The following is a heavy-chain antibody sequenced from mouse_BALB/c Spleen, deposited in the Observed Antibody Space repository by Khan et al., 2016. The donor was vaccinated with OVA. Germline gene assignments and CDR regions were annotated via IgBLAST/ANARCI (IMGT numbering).Heavy chain of an antibody. Sequence: VQLKESGPGLVKPSQSLSLTCTVTGYSITSGYTWNWIRQFPGNKLEWMGFISYSGNTRYNPSLKSRISITRDTSKNQFFLQLNSVTSEDTATYYCARKDYYDYDPFPYWGQGTLVTVSA. CDR2: ISYSGNT. CDR3: ARKDYYDYDPFPY. J-gene: IGHJ3*01. V-gene: IGHV3-2*02. CDR1: GYSITSGYT. D-gene: IGHD2-4*01.